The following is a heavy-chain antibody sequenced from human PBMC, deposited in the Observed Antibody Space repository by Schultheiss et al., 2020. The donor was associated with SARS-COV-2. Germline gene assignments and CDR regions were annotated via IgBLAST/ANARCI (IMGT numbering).Heavy chain of an antibody. J-gene: IGHJ4*02. CDR1: GFTFSDYY. Sequence: GESLKISCAASGFTFSDYYMSWIRQAPGKGLEWVSYISSSSSYTNYADSVKGRFTISRDNAKNTLYLQMNSLRAEDTAVYYCARAQVARGWLQLGPSDYWGQGTLVTVSS. CDR2: ISSSSSYT. CDR3: ARAQVARGWLQLGPSDY. V-gene: IGHV3-11*06. D-gene: IGHD5-24*01.